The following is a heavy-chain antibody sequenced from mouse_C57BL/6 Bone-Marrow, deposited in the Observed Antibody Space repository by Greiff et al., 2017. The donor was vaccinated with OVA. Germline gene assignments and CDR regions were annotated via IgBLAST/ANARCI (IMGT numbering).Heavy chain of an antibody. CDR3: AGSSYGDAMDY. J-gene: IGHJ4*01. Sequence: VRVVESGAELMKPGASGKLSCKATGYTFPGYGIEGVKQRPGHGLEGIGEILPGSGSTNYNEKFKGKATFTADTSSNTTYMQLSSLTTEDSAVYYCAGSSYGDAMDYWGQGTSVTVSS. V-gene: IGHV1-9*01. CDR2: ILPGSGST. D-gene: IGHD2-10*01. CDR1: GYTFPGYG.